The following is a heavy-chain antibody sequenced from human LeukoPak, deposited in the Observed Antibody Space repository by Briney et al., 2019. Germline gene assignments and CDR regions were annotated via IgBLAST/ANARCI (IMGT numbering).Heavy chain of an antibody. V-gene: IGHV3-66*02. J-gene: IGHJ6*03. Sequence: GGSLRLSCAASGFSVTSNYITWVRQAPGKGLEWVSVIYSGGRAYCADSVKGRFTTSRDNSKNTLDFQMNSPRIEDTPVYYCVGVETITMVRGASGDVWGKGTRVTVS. CDR3: VGVETITMVRGASGDV. D-gene: IGHD3-10*01. CDR1: GFSVTSNY. CDR2: IYSGGRA.